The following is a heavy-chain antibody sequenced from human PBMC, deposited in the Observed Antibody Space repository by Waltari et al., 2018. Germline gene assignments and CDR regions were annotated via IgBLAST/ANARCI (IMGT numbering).Heavy chain of an antibody. V-gene: IGHV4-38-2*01. CDR2: IYHSGST. CDR1: GYSISSGYY. J-gene: IGHJ3*02. Sequence: VQLQESGPGLVKPSETLSLTCAVSGYSISSGYYWGWIRQPPGKGLEWIGSIYHSGSTYYNPSLKSRVTISVDTSKNQFSLKLSSVTAADTAVYYCARHDRGIAASVDAFDIWGQGTMVTVSS. D-gene: IGHD6-13*01. CDR3: ARHDRGIAASVDAFDI.